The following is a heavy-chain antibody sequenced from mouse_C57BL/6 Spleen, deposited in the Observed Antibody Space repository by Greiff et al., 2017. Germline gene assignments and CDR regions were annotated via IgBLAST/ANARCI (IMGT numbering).Heavy chain of an antibody. CDR1: GYAFSSSW. J-gene: IGHJ4*01. V-gene: IGHV1-82*01. Sequence: QVQLQQSGPELVKPGASVKISCKASGYAFSSSWMNWVKQRPGKGLEWIGRIYPGDGGTNYNGKFKGKATLTADKSSSTAYMQLSSLTSEDSAVYFCARMTTARARAAGYSAREYWGQGTSVTVSS. CDR2: IYPGDGGT. D-gene: IGHD1-2*01. CDR3: ARMTTARARAAGYSAREY.